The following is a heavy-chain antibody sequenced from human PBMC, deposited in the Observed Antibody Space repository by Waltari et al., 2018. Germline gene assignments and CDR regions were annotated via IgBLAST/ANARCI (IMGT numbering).Heavy chain of an antibody. D-gene: IGHD3-16*01. CDR2: IIPSFGTA. CDR3: ARDGVLREVFDI. Sequence: QVQLVQSGAEVKKPGSSVKVSCKASGGTFSSYAISWVRQAPGQGLEWMGGIIPSFGTAKDAQKIQGRGTSTGDESTSTAYMELSSLRAEDTAVYYCARDGVLREVFDIWGQGTMVTVSS. J-gene: IGHJ3*02. CDR1: GGTFSSYA. V-gene: IGHV1-69*01.